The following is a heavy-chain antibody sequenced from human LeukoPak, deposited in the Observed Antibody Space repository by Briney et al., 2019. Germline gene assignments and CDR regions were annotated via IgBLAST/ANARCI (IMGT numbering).Heavy chain of an antibody. CDR2: IIPIFGIA. CDR1: GGTFSSYA. Sequence: ASVKVSCKASGGTFSSYAISWVRQAPGQGLEWMGRIIPIFGIANCAQKFQGRVTITADKSTSTAYMELSSLRSEDTAVYYCARDPDDSSGYYYDNFDYWGQGTLVTVSS. V-gene: IGHV1-69*04. J-gene: IGHJ4*02. CDR3: ARDPDDSSGYYYDNFDY. D-gene: IGHD3-22*01.